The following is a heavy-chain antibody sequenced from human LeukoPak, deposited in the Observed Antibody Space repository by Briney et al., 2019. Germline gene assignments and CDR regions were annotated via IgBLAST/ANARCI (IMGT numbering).Heavy chain of an antibody. Sequence: PSQTLSLTCTVSGGSISSGDYYWSWIRQPPGKGLEWIGYIYYSGSTYYNPSLKSRVTISVDTSKNQFSLKLSSVTAADTAVYYCARAGRLRFLEWLFPPFDYWGQGTLVTVSS. CDR2: IYYSGST. J-gene: IGHJ4*02. D-gene: IGHD3-3*01. V-gene: IGHV4-30-4*01. CDR3: ARAGRLRFLEWLFPPFDY. CDR1: GGSISSGDYY.